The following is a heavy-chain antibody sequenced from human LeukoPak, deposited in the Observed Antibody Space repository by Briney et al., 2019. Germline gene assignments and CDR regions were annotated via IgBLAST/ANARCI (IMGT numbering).Heavy chain of an antibody. J-gene: IGHJ4*02. CDR2: TKPDGSAE. D-gene: IGHD2-8*01. CDR3: ARAGVLNTNFDY. Sequence: GGSLRLSCAASGFTFRNYWMGWVRQAPGKGLEWVANTKPDGSAEYYADSVRGRFTTSRDNANNFLYLQMNSLRAEDTAVYYCARAGVLNTNFDYWGQGTLVTVSS. V-gene: IGHV3-7*01. CDR1: GFTFRNYW.